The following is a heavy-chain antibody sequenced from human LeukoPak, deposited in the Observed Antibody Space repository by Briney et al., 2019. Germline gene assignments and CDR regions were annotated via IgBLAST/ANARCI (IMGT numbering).Heavy chain of an antibody. D-gene: IGHD2-2*01. V-gene: IGHV3-30*18. CDR2: ISYDGSNK. CDR3: AKDVKYCSSTSCSKYYYYYYGMDV. Sequence: PGGSLRLSCAASGFTFSSYGMHWVRQAPGKGLEWVAVISYDGSNKYYADSVKGRFTISRDNSKNTLHLQMNSLRAEDTAVYYCAKDVKYCSSTSCSKYYYYYYGMDVWGQGTTVTVSS. CDR1: GFTFSSYG. J-gene: IGHJ6*02.